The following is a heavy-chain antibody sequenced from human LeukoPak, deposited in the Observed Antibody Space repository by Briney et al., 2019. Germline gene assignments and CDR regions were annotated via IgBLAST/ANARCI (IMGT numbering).Heavy chain of an antibody. J-gene: IGHJ6*02. D-gene: IGHD1-1*01. CDR1: GGSISSYY. CDR2: IYYSGST. Sequence: SETLSLTCTVSGGSISSYYWSCIRQPPGKGLEWIGYIYYSGSTNYNPSLKSRVTISVDTSKNQFSLKLSSVTAADTAVYYCARDQLGPPHYYYGMDVWGQGTTVTVSS. CDR3: ARDQLGPPHYYYGMDV. V-gene: IGHV4-59*01.